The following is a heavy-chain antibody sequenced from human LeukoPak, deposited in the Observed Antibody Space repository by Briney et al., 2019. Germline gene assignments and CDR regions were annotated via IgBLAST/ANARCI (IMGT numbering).Heavy chain of an antibody. CDR3: ARGYYGSGSYQN. V-gene: IGHV4-34*01. CDR1: GGSFSGYY. CDR2: INHSGST. J-gene: IGHJ4*02. Sequence: SETLSLTCAVYGGSFSGYYWSWIRQPPGKGLEWIGEINHSGSTNYNPSLKSRVTISVDTSKNQFSLKPSSVTAADTAVYYCARGYYGSGSYQNWGQGTLVTVSS. D-gene: IGHD3-10*01.